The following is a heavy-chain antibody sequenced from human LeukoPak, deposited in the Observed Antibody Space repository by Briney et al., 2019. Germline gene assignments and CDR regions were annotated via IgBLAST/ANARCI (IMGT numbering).Heavy chain of an antibody. CDR2: IWYDGSNK. CDR1: GFTFSSYG. D-gene: IGHD3-9*01. V-gene: IGHV3-33*03. J-gene: IGHJ4*02. CDR3: ARANPPAISFFDY. Sequence: QPGRSLRLSCAASGFTFSSYGMHWVRQAPGKGLEWVAVIWYDGSNKYYADSVKGRFTISRDNAKNSLYLQMNSLRAEDTAVYYCARANPPAISFFDYWGQGTLVTVSS.